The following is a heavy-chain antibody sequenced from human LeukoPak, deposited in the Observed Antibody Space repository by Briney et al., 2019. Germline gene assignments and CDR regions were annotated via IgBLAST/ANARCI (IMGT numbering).Heavy chain of an antibody. V-gene: IGHV3-53*01. J-gene: IGHJ3*02. D-gene: IGHD2-15*01. CDR3: ARDSYCSGSTCYVSGFDI. Sequence: AGGSLRLSCAASGFSVSNNYMTWVRQAPGEGLGGVSVYYSGGSTYYADSVKGRFTISRDSSKNTLYLQMNSLRAEDTAVYYCARDSYCSGSTCYVSGFDIWGQGTMVTVSS. CDR2: YYSGGST. CDR1: GFSVSNNY.